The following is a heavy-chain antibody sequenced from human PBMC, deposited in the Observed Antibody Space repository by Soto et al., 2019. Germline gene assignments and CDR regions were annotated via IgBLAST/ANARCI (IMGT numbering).Heavy chain of an antibody. J-gene: IGHJ4*02. Sequence: QVQLVESGGGVVQPGRSLRLSCAASGFTFSSYAMHWVRQAPGKGLEWVAVISYDGSNKYYADSVKGRFTISRDNSKNTLYLQMNSLRAEDTAVYYCARDTSGSYYPGYFDYWGQGTLVTVSS. V-gene: IGHV3-30-3*01. CDR3: ARDTSGSYYPGYFDY. CDR2: ISYDGSNK. D-gene: IGHD1-26*01. CDR1: GFTFSSYA.